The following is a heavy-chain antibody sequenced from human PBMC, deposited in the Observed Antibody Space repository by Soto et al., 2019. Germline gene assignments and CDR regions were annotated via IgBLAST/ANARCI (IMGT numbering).Heavy chain of an antibody. Sequence: GASVKVSCKASGYTFSNYGINWVRQAPGQGLEWMGWISADSGNTNYAQNLQGRVTMTTDTSATTAYMDLSGLKSEDTAVYYCSFAPNWTYQLTRYWGRGTQVTVSS. J-gene: IGHJ4*02. CDR1: GYTFSNYG. CDR3: SFAPNWTYQLTRY. CDR2: ISADSGNT. D-gene: IGHD2-2*01. V-gene: IGHV1-18*01.